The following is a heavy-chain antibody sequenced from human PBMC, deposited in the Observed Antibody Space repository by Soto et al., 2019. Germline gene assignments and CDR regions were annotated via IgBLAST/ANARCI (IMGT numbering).Heavy chain of an antibody. V-gene: IGHV3-9*01. Sequence: HPGGSLRLSCAASGFTFSGYTMNWVRQAPGKGLEWVSGISWNSGSIGYADSVKGRFTISRDNAKNSLYLQMNSLRAEDTALYYCAKDSLSVAAQGAFDIWGQGTMVTVSS. CDR2: ISWNSGSI. J-gene: IGHJ3*02. D-gene: IGHD6-19*01. CDR3: AKDSLSVAAQGAFDI. CDR1: GFTFSGYT.